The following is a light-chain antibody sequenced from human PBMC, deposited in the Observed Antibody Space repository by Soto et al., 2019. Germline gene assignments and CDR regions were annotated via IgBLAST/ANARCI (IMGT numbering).Light chain of an antibody. CDR1: QNIYSN. J-gene: IGKJ5*01. V-gene: IGKV3-15*01. Sequence: EIVMTQSPATLSVSPGERATLSCRASQNIYSNVAWYQQRPGQAPRLLIYRASTRAPGIPARFSGSGSGTEFTLTISSLQSEDFTVYYCQQRSNWPRITFGQGTRLEIK. CDR3: QQRSNWPRIT. CDR2: RAS.